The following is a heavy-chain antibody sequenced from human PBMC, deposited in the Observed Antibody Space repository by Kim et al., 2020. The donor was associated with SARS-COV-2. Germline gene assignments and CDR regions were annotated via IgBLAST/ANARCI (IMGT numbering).Heavy chain of an antibody. J-gene: IGHJ4*02. CDR3: ARGDGYNSYYFDY. CDR2: ISSSSSYI. D-gene: IGHD5-12*01. CDR1: GFTFSSYS. V-gene: IGHV3-21*01. Sequence: GGSLRLSCAASGFTFSSYSMNWVRQAPGKGLEWVSSISSSSSYIYYADSVKGRFTISRDNAKNSLYLQMNSLRAEDTAVYYCARGDGYNSYYFDYWGQGTLVTVSS.